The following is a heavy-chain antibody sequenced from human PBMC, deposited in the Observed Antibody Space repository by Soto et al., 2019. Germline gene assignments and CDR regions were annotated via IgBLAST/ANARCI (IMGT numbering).Heavy chain of an antibody. CDR1: GGTFSSYA. V-gene: IGHV1-69*06. J-gene: IGHJ3*02. Sequence: QVQLVQSGAEVKKPGSSVKVSCKASGGTFSSYAISWVRQAPGQGLEWMGGIIPIFGTANYAQKFQGRVTITADKSTSTAYMELSSLRSEDTAVYYCASLRAAYYYDSSGYYRDAFDIWGQGTMVTVSS. D-gene: IGHD3-22*01. CDR3: ASLRAAYYYDSSGYYRDAFDI. CDR2: IIPIFGTA.